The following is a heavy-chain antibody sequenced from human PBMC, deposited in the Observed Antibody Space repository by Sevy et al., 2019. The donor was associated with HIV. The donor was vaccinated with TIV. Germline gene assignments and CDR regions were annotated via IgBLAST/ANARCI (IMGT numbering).Heavy chain of an antibody. J-gene: IGHJ4*02. D-gene: IGHD2-15*01. CDR1: GFTFDDYA. CDR3: AKDTGRDGCNDY. Sequence: GGSLRLSCAASGFTFDDYAMHWVRQAPGKGLEWVSGISWNSGSIGYADSVKGRFTISRDNAKNSLYLQMNSLRAEDTALYYCAKDTGRDGCNDYWGQGTLVTVSS. CDR2: ISWNSGSI. V-gene: IGHV3-9*01.